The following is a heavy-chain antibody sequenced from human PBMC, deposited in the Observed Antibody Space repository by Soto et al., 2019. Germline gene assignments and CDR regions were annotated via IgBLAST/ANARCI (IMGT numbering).Heavy chain of an antibody. CDR1: GFTFSSYW. CDR3: ARDSTGNYPNWFDP. V-gene: IGHV3-7*05. J-gene: IGHJ5*02. CDR2: IKQDGSEK. Sequence: GGSLRLSCAASGFTFSSYWMSWVRQAPGKGLEWVANIKQDGSEKYYVDSVKGRFTISRDNAKNSLYLQMNSLRAEDTAVYYCARDSTGNYPNWFDPWGQGTLVTVSS. D-gene: IGHD1-7*01.